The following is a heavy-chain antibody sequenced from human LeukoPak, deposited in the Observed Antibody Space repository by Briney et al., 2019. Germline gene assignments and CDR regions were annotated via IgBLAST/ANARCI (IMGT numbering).Heavy chain of an antibody. D-gene: IGHD3-16*01. CDR2: MNPNSVNT. CDR1: GYTFTIDG. V-gene: IGHV1-8*01. J-gene: IGHJ3*02. CDR3: ARGLGMSYAFDI. Sequence: ASVKVSCKASGYTFTIDGVNWVRQATGQGREWRGWMNPNSVNTVYAQKFQGRVTMTRSTSISTAYMQLSSLRSDDTAVYYCARGLGMSYAFDIWGQGTMVTVSS.